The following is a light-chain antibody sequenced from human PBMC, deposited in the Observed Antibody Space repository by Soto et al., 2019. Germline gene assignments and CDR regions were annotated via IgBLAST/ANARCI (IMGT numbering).Light chain of an antibody. CDR2: DTS. V-gene: IGKV3-15*01. CDR1: QSVSIK. Sequence: EFVLTQSPGTLSLSPGERATLSCRASQSVSIKLAWYQQKLGQAPRLLIYDTSTRATGIPARFSGSGSGTEFTLTISSLQSEDFAVYYCQQYNNWPPITFGQGTRLEIK. CDR3: QQYNNWPPIT. J-gene: IGKJ5*01.